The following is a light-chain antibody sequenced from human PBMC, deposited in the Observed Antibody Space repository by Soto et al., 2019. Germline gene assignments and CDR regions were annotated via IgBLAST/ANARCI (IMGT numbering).Light chain of an antibody. Sequence: QSVLTQPPSVSGAPGQRVTISCTGSRPNLGAGSDVHWYQQRPGTAPKIIIYGNINRPSGVLHRFTGSNSGTSASLAITGLQAEDEADYYCQSFDSGLAGGVFGGGTKLTVL. V-gene: IGLV1-40*01. J-gene: IGLJ3*02. CDR3: QSFDSGLAGGV. CDR2: GNI. CDR1: RPNLGAGSD.